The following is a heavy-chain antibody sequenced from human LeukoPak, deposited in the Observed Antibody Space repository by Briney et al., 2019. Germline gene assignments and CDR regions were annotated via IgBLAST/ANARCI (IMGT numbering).Heavy chain of an antibody. V-gene: IGHV4-59*01. Sequence: SETLSLTCTVSGGSINSYYWSWIRQPPGKGLEWIGCIYYSGSSNYNPSHKSRVSISVDTSKNQFSLKLNSVTAADTAVYYCARELGVPEWYFYLWGRGTLVTVSS. D-gene: IGHD7-27*01. CDR3: ARELGVPEWYFYL. CDR1: GGSINSYY. CDR2: IYYSGSS. J-gene: IGHJ2*01.